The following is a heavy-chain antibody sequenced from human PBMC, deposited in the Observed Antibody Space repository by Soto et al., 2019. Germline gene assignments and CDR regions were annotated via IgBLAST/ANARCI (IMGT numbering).Heavy chain of an antibody. Sequence: GGSLRLSCIACGFPFGDYVMSWLRQVPGKGLEWVGFIRSKAYGGRTEYAASVKGRFIISRDDSKSIAYLQMNSLKTEDTAVYYCTTNYYDSSGYDNWFDPWGQGT. J-gene: IGHJ5*02. CDR1: GFPFGDYV. V-gene: IGHV3-49*03. CDR2: IRSKAYGGRT. CDR3: TTNYYDSSGYDNWFDP. D-gene: IGHD3-22*01.